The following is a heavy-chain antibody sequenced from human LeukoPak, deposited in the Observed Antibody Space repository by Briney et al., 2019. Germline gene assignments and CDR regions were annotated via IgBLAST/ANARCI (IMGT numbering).Heavy chain of an antibody. CDR3: ARDTSVMVRGVITPLF. Sequence: GGSLRLSCAASGFTFSSYWMSWVRQAPGKGLEWVANIKQDGSEKYYVDSVKGRFTISRDNAKNSLYLQMNSVRAEDTAVYYCARDTSVMVRGVITPLFWSQGTLVTVHS. V-gene: IGHV3-7*03. D-gene: IGHD3-10*01. CDR1: GFTFSSYW. J-gene: IGHJ1*01. CDR2: IKQDGSEK.